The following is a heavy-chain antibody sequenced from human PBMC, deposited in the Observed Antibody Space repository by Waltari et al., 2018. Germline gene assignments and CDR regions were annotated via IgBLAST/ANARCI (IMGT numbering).Heavy chain of an antibody. Sequence: VRQAPGKGLECVSSISSSSSYIYYADSVKGRFTISRDNAKNSLYLQMNSLRAEDTAVYYCASGSGGVGDYWGQGTLVTVSS. D-gene: IGHD3-16*01. V-gene: IGHV3-21*01. CDR3: ASGSGGVGDY. J-gene: IGHJ4*02. CDR2: ISSSSSYI.